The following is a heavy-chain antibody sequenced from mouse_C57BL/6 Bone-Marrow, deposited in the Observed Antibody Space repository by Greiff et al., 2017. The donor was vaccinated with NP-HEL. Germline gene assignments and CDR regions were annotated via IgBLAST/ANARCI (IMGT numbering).Heavy chain of an antibody. CDR1: EYEFPSHD. Sequence: EVQLVESGGGLVQPGESLKLSCESNEYEFPSHDMSWVRKTPEKRLELVAAINSDGGSTYYPDTMERRFIISRDNTKKTLYLQMSSLRSEDTALYDCASSSFTPYWYFDVWGTGTTVTVSS. D-gene: IGHD1-1*01. V-gene: IGHV5-2*01. CDR3: ASSSFTPYWYFDV. J-gene: IGHJ1*03. CDR2: INSDGGST.